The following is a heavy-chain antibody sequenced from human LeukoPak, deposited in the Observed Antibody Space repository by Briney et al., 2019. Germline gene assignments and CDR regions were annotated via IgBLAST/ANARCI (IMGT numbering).Heavy chain of an antibody. Sequence: QSGGSLRLSCAASGFTFSSYGMHWVRQAPGKGLEWVSVIYSGGSTYYADSVKGRFTISRDNSKNTLYLQMNSLRAEDTAVYYCASWAYYYYGMDVWGQGTTVTVSS. CDR3: ASWAYYYYGMDV. D-gene: IGHD6-13*01. V-gene: IGHV3-NL1*01. J-gene: IGHJ6*02. CDR2: IYSGGST. CDR1: GFTFSSYG.